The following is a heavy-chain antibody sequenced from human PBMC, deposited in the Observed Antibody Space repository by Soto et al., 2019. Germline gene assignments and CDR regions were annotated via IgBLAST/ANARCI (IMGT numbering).Heavy chain of an antibody. CDR2: IYYSGST. D-gene: IGHD6-19*01. CDR1: GGSISSYY. CDR3: AGVRRSSGWYGAFDY. V-gene: IGHV4-59*01. Sequence: PSETLSLTCTVSGGSISSYYWSWIRQPPGKGLEWIGYIYYSGSTNYNPSLKSRVTISVDTSKNQFSLKLSSVTAADTAVYYCAGVRRSSGWYGAFDYWGQGTLVTVSS. J-gene: IGHJ4*02.